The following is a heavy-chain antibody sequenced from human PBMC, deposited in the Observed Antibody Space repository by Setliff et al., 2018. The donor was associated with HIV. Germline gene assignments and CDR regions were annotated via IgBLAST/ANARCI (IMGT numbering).Heavy chain of an antibody. D-gene: IGHD5-18*01. J-gene: IGHJ4*02. V-gene: IGHV4-59*12. CDR2: IYSSGTT. Sequence: SETLSLTCTVSGDSINGYYWSWFRQPPGRGLEWIGYIYSSGTTNYNPSLKSRVTISLDTSKNHFSLRLSPVTAADTAVYYCARDESQVEVHSGYSYGSFDYWGQGTLVTVSS. CDR3: ARDESQVEVHSGYSYGSFDY. CDR1: GDSINGYY.